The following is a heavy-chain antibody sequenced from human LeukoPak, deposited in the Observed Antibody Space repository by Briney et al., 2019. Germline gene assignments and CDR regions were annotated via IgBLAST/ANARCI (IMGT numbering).Heavy chain of an antibody. J-gene: IGHJ4*02. CDR3: SREIQGSGWSNFDY. CDR2: INHSGST. V-gene: IGHV4-34*01. Sequence: SGTLSLTCAVYGGSFSGYYWSWIRQPPGKGLEWIGEINHSGSTNYNPSLKSRVTISVDTSKNQFSLKLSSVTAADTAVYYCSREIQGSGWSNFDYWGQGTLVTVSS. CDR1: GGSFSGYY. D-gene: IGHD6-19*01.